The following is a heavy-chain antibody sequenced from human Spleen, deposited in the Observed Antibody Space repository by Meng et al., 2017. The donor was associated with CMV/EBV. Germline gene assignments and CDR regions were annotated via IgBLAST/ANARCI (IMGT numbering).Heavy chain of an antibody. V-gene: IGHV3-7*01. CDR2: IKGDGSEK. CDR1: GFAFSKHG. J-gene: IGHJ4*02. CDR3: ARDNVAAPAGDY. Sequence: GESLKISCATSGFAFSKHGMHWVRQAPGKGLEWMANIKGDGSEKSYVDSVKGRFIISRDNAKNSLYLQMNSLRVEDTAVYYCARDNVAAPAGDYWGQGTLVTVSS. D-gene: IGHD2-15*01.